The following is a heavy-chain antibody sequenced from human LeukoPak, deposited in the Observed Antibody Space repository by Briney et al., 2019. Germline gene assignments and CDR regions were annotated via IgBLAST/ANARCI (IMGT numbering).Heavy chain of an antibody. CDR1: GGSISSYY. CDR3: AATGIAAAGQYFQH. J-gene: IGHJ1*01. Sequence: PSETLSLTCTVSGGSISSYYWSWIRQPPGKGLEWIGYIYYSGSTNYNPSLKSRVTISVDTSKNRFSLKLSSVTAADTAVYYCAATGIAAAGQYFQHWGQGTLVTVSS. D-gene: IGHD6-13*01. V-gene: IGHV4-59*08. CDR2: IYYSGST.